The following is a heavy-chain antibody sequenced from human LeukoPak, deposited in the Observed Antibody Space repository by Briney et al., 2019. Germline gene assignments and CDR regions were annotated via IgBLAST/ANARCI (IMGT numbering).Heavy chain of an antibody. CDR1: GFTFSNYG. CDR2: IWYDGSYQ. J-gene: IGHJ5*02. CDR3: ARDYYDSSGYSYNWFDP. Sequence: GGSLRLSCAASGFTFSNYGMHWVRQAPGKGLEWVAVIWYDGSYQYYTDSVKGRFTISRDNSKNTLYLQMNSLRAEDTAVYYCARDYYDSSGYSYNWFDPWGQGTLVTVSS. V-gene: IGHV3-33*01. D-gene: IGHD3-22*01.